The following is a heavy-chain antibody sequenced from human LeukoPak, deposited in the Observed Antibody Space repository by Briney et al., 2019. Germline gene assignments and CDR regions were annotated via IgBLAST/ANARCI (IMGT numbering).Heavy chain of an antibody. CDR1: GYSFTSYW. J-gene: IGHJ4*02. CDR3: ATHLNIAAADLGY. Sequence: GESLKISCKGSGYSFTSYWISWVRQMPGKGLEWMGRVDPSDSYTNYSPSFQGHVTISADKSISTAYLQWSSLKASDTAMYYCATHLNIAAADLGYWGQGTLVTVSS. CDR2: VDPSDSYT. D-gene: IGHD6-13*01. V-gene: IGHV5-10-1*01.